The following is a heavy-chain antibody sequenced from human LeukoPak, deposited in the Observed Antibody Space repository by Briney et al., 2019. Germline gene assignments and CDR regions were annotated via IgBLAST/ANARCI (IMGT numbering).Heavy chain of an antibody. D-gene: IGHD2-21*02. J-gene: IGHJ4*02. Sequence: GGSLRLSCAASGFTFSDYAMSWVRQAPGKGLEWLSVISGGSGGSTYYADSVTGRFTVSRDNSKNTVDLQMNNLRAEETAIYYCAKDHANTPVVTNWGQGILVSVSS. CDR2: ISGGSGGST. CDR3: AKDHANTPVVTN. CDR1: GFTFSDYA. V-gene: IGHV3-23*01.